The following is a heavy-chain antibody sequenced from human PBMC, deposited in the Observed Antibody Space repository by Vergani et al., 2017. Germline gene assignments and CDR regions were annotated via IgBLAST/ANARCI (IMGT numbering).Heavy chain of an antibody. CDR1: GYTFTSYG. D-gene: IGHD3-22*01. J-gene: IGHJ6*02. CDR3: ARDHVEGAYYYDSSGYYLYYYYGMDV. Sequence: VQLVQSGAEVRKPGASVTVSCKASGYTFTSYGISWVRQAPGQGLEWMGWISAYNGNTNYAQKLQGRVTMTTDTSTSTAYMELRSLRSDDTAVYYCARDHVEGAYYYDSSGYYLYYYYGMDVWGQGTTVTVSS. V-gene: IGHV1-18*01. CDR2: ISAYNGNT.